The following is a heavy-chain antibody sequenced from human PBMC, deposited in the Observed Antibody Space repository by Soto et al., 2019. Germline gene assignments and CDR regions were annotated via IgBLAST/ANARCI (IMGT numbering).Heavy chain of an antibody. V-gene: IGHV4-39*01. CDR2: VFYTVFT. CDR1: GGSISGSYYY. J-gene: IGHJ5*02. D-gene: IGHD2-2*01. Sequence: SETLSLTCAVSGGSISGSYYYWGWLRQSPGKGPEGIGSVFYTVFTTYNPSLESRVSVSMDTSKNQFSLKVSGVSAADTAVYYCARVGPDCNSVSCIRGRWFDPWGQGTLVTVSS. CDR3: ARVGPDCNSVSCIRGRWFDP.